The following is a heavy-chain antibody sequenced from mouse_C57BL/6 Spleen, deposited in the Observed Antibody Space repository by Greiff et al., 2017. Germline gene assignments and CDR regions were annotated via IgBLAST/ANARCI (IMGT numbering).Heavy chain of an antibody. D-gene: IGHD2-1*01. CDR1: GYTFTSYW. Sequence: QVQLQQPGAELVMPGASVKLSCKASGYTFTSYWMHWVKQRPGQGLEWIGEIDPSDSYTNYNQKFKGKYTLTVDKSSSTAYMQLSSLTSEDSAVYYCARGDYGNFDYWGQGTTLTVSS. CDR3: ARGDYGNFDY. CDR2: IDPSDSYT. J-gene: IGHJ2*01. V-gene: IGHV1-69*01.